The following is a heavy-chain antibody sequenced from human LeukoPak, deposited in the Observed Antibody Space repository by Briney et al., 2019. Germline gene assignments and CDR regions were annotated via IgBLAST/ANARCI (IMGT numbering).Heavy chain of an antibody. Sequence: SETLSLTCAVSGGSISSGGYSWSWIRQPPGKGLEWIGYTYHSGSTYYNPSLKSRVTISVDRSKNQFSLKLSSVTAADTAVYYCASGSYDSSGYYLNYWGQGTLVTVSS. CDR3: ASGSYDSSGYYLNY. D-gene: IGHD3-22*01. V-gene: IGHV4-30-2*01. CDR1: GGSISSGGYS. J-gene: IGHJ4*02. CDR2: TYHSGST.